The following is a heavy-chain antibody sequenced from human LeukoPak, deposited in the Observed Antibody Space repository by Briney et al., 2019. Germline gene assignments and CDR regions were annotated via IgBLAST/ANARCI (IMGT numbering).Heavy chain of an antibody. D-gene: IGHD1-14*01. CDR1: GYTFTSYD. V-gene: IGHV1-69*13. J-gene: IGHJ4*02. Sequence: ASVKVSCKASGYTFTSYDINWVRQATGQGLEWMGGIIPIFGTANYAQKFQGRVTITADESTSTAYMELSSLRSEDTAVYYCARPEGLTDRDYYFDYWGQGTLVTVSS. CDR3: ARPEGLTDRDYYFDY. CDR2: IIPIFGTA.